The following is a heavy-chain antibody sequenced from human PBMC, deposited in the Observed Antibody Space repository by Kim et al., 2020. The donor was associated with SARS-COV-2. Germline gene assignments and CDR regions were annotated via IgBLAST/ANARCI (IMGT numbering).Heavy chain of an antibody. CDR3: ARGNTMVRGDKNRRVNRYYYYGMDV. Sequence: ASVKVSCKASGYTFTSYAMNWVRQAPGQGLEWMGWINTNTGNPTYAQGFTGRFVFSLDTSVSTAYLQISSLKAEDTAVYYCARGNTMVRGDKNRRVNRYYYYGMDVWGQGTTVTVSS. CDR1: GYTFTSYA. CDR2: INTNTGNP. V-gene: IGHV7-4-1*02. D-gene: IGHD3-10*01. J-gene: IGHJ6*02.